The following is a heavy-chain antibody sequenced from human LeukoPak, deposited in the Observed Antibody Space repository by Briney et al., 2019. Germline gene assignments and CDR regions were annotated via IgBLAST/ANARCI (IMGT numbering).Heavy chain of an antibody. CDR1: RGSVSSYF. CDR3: VRDADSESGVFGS. J-gene: IGHJ2*01. D-gene: IGHD2-15*01. Sequence: PSETLSLICNVSRGSVSSYFWNWIWQPAGKRLEWIGRVHASGSTNYSPSLKNRVTISLDKSKNTFSLKLTSVTAADTAVYHCVRDADSESGVFGSWGRGIPVIVSS. V-gene: IGHV4-4*07. CDR2: VHASGST.